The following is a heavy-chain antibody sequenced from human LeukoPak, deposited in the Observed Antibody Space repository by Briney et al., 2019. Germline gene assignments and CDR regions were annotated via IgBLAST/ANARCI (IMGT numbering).Heavy chain of an antibody. J-gene: IGHJ4*02. CDR1: GGSFSGYY. D-gene: IGHD6-13*01. CDR2: INHSGST. Sequence: SSETLSLTCAVYGGSFSGYYWSWIRQPPGKGLEWIGEINHSGSTNYNPSLKSRVTISVDTSKNQFSLKLSSVTAEDTAVYYCASWAGAAPGFNGPFDYWGQGTLVTVSS. V-gene: IGHV4-34*01. CDR3: ASWAGAAPGFNGPFDY.